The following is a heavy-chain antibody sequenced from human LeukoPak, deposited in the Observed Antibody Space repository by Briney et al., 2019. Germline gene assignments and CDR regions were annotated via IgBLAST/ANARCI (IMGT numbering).Heavy chain of an antibody. CDR1: GYSFSDYA. V-gene: IGHV1-3*03. Sequence: GASVKVSCKASGYSFSDYAVLWVRQAPRQRLTWMGWIDAGNGRTKYSQDFQGRVIITRDTSATTAYMELNSLRSEDMGIYYCARGRWTSHSVGYYLDSWGQGTLVTVSS. J-gene: IGHJ4*02. D-gene: IGHD5/OR15-5a*01. CDR3: ARGRWTSHSVGYYLDS. CDR2: IDAGNGRT.